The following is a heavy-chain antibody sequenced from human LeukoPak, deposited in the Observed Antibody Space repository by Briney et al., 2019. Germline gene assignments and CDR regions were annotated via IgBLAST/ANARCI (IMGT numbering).Heavy chain of an antibody. D-gene: IGHD3-22*01. J-gene: IGHJ3*02. Sequence: SETLSLTCAVYGGSFSGYYWSWIRQPPGKGLEWIGEINHSGSTNYNPSLKSRVTISVDTSKNQFSLKLSSVTAADTAVYYCATTNYYDSSGYYYVGAFDIWGQGTMVTVSS. CDR1: GGSFSGYY. CDR2: INHSGST. CDR3: ATTNYYDSSGYYYVGAFDI. V-gene: IGHV4-34*01.